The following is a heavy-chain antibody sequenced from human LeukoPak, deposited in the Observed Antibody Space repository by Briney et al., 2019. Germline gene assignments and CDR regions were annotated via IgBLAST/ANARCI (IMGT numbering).Heavy chain of an antibody. J-gene: IGHJ4*02. CDR1: GDSISNKNYY. D-gene: IGHD6-25*01. CDR2: IDYTGST. Sequence: QTSETLSLTCTVSGDSISNKNYYWGWIRQPPGKGLEWIGSIDYTGSTFYNPSLKSRATITIDTSKNQFSLKLNSVTAADTAVYYCARHPTYSHAANYWGQGTLVTVSS. V-gene: IGHV4-39*01. CDR3: ARHPTYSHAANY.